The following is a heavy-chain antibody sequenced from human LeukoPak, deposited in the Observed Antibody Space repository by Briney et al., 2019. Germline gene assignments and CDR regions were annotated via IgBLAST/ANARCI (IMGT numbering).Heavy chain of an antibody. V-gene: IGHV3-30*03. D-gene: IGHD3-10*01. CDR1: GFTFSSYG. CDR2: ISYDGSNK. J-gene: IGHJ4*02. Sequence: GGSLRLSCAASGFTFSSYGMHWVRQAPGKGLEWVAVISYDGSNKYYADSVKGRFTISRDNSKNTLYLQMNSLRAEDTAVYYCARLGVSADYWGQGTLVTVSS. CDR3: ARLGVSADY.